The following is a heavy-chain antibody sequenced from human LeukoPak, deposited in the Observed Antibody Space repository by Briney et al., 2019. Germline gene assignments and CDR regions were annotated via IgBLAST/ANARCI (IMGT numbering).Heavy chain of an antibody. V-gene: IGHV4-34*01. Sequence: PSETLSLTCAVYGESFSDYYWSWIRQPPGKGLEWIGEINHSGSTNYNPSLKSRVTISVDTSKNQFSLKLSSVTAADTAVYYCARHLITMARLYWFDPWGQGTLVTVSS. CDR1: GESFSDYY. CDR2: INHSGST. J-gene: IGHJ5*02. D-gene: IGHD3-10*01. CDR3: ARHLITMARLYWFDP.